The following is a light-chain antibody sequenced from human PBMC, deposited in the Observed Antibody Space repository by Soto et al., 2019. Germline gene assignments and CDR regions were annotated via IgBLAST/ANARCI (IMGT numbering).Light chain of an antibody. CDR2: GAP. CDR1: QTISTY. J-gene: IGKJ1*01. CDR3: QQSYISPLA. V-gene: IGKV1-39*01. Sequence: DIQRTPSPSSLSASVGASATITCRASQTISTYLNWYQQKPGNAPKLLLSGAPGLQSGVPSKFSGSGSGTDFTLTISSLQPEDFATYYCQQSYISPLAFGQGAKVDI.